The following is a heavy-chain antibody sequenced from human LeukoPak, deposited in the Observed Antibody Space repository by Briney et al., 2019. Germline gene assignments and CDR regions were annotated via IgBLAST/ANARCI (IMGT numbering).Heavy chain of an antibody. D-gene: IGHD3-22*01. Sequence: SVKVSCKASGGTFSSYAISWVRQAPGQGLEWMGGIIPIFGTANYAQKFQGRVTITADESTSTAYMELSSLRSEDTAVYYCARSPGDSSGYLGTYYFDYWGQGTLVTVSS. V-gene: IGHV1-69*01. J-gene: IGHJ4*02. CDR2: IIPIFGTA. CDR1: GGTFSSYA. CDR3: ARSPGDSSGYLGTYYFDY.